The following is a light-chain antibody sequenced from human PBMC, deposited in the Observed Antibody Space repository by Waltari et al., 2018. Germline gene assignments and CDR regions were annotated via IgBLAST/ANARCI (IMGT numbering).Light chain of an antibody. CDR3: LLYMPSGDWL. CDR1: SGSVSTTYY. CDR2: STN. J-gene: IGLJ3*02. Sequence: QTVVTQEPSFSVSPGGTVTLTCGLSSGSVSTTYYPSWYQQTPGQAPRTRIYSTNIRSSGVPDRFSGSILGNKAALIITGAQAVDASDYYCLLYMPSGDWLFGGGTKLTVL. V-gene: IGLV8-61*01.